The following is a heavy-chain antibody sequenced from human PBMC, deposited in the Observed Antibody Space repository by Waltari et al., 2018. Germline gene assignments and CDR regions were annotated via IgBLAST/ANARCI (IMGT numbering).Heavy chain of an antibody. CDR1: GGSISSYY. D-gene: IGHD6-6*01. CDR2: IYYSGST. Sequence: QVQLQESGPGLVKPSETLSLTCTVSGGSISSYYWSWIRQPPGKGLEWIGYIYYSGSTNYNPSLKSRVTISVDTSKNQFSLKLSSVTAADTAVYYCARGSRIAARPPYFDYWGQGTLVTVSS. CDR3: ARGSRIAARPPYFDY. V-gene: IGHV4-59*01. J-gene: IGHJ4*02.